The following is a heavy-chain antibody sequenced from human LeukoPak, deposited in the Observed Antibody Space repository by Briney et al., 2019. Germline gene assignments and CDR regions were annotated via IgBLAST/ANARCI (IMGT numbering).Heavy chain of an antibody. CDR3: ARGQKAGYSGYGSLEGPLDY. CDR2: INHSGGT. J-gene: IGHJ4*02. V-gene: IGHV4-39*07. D-gene: IGHD5-12*01. Sequence: PSETLSLTCTVSGGSIRSSSYYWGWIRQPPGKGLEWIGEINHSGGTNYNPSLKSRVTISVDTSKNQFSLKLSSVTAADTAVYYCARGQKAGYSGYGSLEGPLDYWGQGTLVTVSS. CDR1: GGSIRSSSYY.